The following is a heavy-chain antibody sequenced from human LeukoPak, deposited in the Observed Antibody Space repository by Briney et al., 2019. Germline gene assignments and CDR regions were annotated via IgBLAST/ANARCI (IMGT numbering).Heavy chain of an antibody. CDR1: GHTFTSYD. J-gene: IGHJ3*02. CDR2: MNPNSGNT. CDR3: AGYDILTGTYI. D-gene: IGHD3-9*01. V-gene: IGHV1-8*01. Sequence: ASVKVSCKASGHTFTSYDINWVRQATGQGLEWMGWMNPNSGNTGYAQKFQGRVTMTRNTSMSTAYMELSSLRSEDTAVYYCAGYDILTGTYIWGQGTMVTVSS.